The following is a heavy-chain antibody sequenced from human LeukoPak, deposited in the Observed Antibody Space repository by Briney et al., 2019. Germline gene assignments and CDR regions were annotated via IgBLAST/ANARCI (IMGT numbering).Heavy chain of an antibody. D-gene: IGHD4-17*01. CDR1: GGSISSSSYY. CDR3: ARGVYDYGDYVPDY. V-gene: IGHV4-39*07. J-gene: IGHJ4*02. CDR2: IYYSGST. Sequence: SETLSLTCTVSGGSISSSSYYWGWIRQPPGKGLEWIGSIYYSGSTYYNPSLKSRVTISVDTSKNQFSLKLSSVTAADTAVYYCARGVYDYGDYVPDYWGQGTLVTVSS.